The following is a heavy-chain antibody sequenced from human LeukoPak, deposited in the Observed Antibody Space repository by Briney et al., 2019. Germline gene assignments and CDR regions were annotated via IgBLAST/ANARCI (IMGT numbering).Heavy chain of an antibody. CDR1: GFSLSTSGVG. D-gene: IGHD3-3*01. Sequence: VSGPTLVKPTQTLTLTCTLSGFSLSTSGVGVGWIRQPPGKALEWLALIYWNDDKLYSPSLKSRLTITKDTSENQVVLTMTNMDPVDTATYYCAHRGDFWSGPEAWDYWGQGTLVTVSS. V-gene: IGHV2-5*01. CDR3: AHRGDFWSGPEAWDY. CDR2: IYWNDDK. J-gene: IGHJ4*02.